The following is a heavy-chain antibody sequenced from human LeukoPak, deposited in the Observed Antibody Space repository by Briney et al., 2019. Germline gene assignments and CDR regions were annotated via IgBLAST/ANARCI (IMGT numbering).Heavy chain of an antibody. CDR1: GFTVSSNY. CDR2: IYSGGST. V-gene: IGHV3-53*01. CDR3: ARVGSSGWYNAFDI. J-gene: IGHJ3*02. Sequence: HPGGSLRLSCAASGFTVSSNYMSWLRQAPGKELEGVSVIYSGGSTYYADSVKGRFTISRDNSKNTLYLQMNSLRSENTAVYYCARVGSSGWYNAFDIWGQGTMVTVSS. D-gene: IGHD6-19*01.